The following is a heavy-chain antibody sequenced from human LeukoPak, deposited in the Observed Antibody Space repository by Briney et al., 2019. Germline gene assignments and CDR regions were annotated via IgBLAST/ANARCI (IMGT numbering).Heavy chain of an antibody. J-gene: IGHJ6*03. D-gene: IGHD1-14*01. CDR2: INPSGGST. CDR3: ARGVAGVYFYYYMDV. V-gene: IGHV1-46*01. CDR1: GFTFTGHY. Sequence: ASVKVSCKASGFTFTGHYMHWVRQAPGQGLEWMGIINPSGGSTSYAQKFQGRVTMTRDMSTSTVYMELSSLRSDDTAVYYCARGVAGVYFYYYMDVWGKGTTVTVSS.